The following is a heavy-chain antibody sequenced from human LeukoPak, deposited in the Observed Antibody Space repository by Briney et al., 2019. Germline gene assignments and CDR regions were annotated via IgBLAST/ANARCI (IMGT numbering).Heavy chain of an antibody. CDR1: GFTFSSYA. CDR2: ISGSGGST. J-gene: IGHJ5*02. CDR3: ALTATVTTAGDGNWFDP. Sequence: GGSLRLSCAASGFTFSSYAMSWVRQAPGKGLEWVSAISGSGGSTYYADSVKGRFTISRDNSKNTLYLQMNSLRAEDTAVYYCALTATVTTAGDGNWFDPWGQGTLVTVSS. D-gene: IGHD4-11*01. V-gene: IGHV3-23*01.